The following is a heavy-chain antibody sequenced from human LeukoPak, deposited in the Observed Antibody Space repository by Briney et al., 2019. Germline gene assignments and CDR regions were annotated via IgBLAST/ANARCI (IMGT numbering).Heavy chain of an antibody. V-gene: IGHV3-30*18. Sequence: GGSLRLSCAASGFTFYFYGMHWVRQAPGKGLEWLAVLSYDGSNKYSADSVKGRFTISRDNSENTLYLQMNSLRVGDTALYYCVKDRGDGYKWQNSSGFDSWGQGTLVTVSS. D-gene: IGHD5-24*01. J-gene: IGHJ4*02. CDR3: VKDRGDGYKWQNSSGFDS. CDR1: GFTFYFYG. CDR2: LSYDGSNK.